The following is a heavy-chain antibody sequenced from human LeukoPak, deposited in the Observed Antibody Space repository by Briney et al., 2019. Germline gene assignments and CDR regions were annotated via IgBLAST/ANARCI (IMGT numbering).Heavy chain of an antibody. V-gene: IGHV4-4*08. D-gene: IGHD3-3*02. Sequence: TPSETLSLICTVSNGSISLHFWSWIRQSPGKGLEWIGYVSNSGTTHYNPSLKSRVTISVDTSKSHLSLKLSSVTAADTAVYYCASGISVDPDTFDIWGPGIMVTVSP. CDR3: ASGISVDPDTFDI. CDR2: VSNSGTT. CDR1: NGSISLHF. J-gene: IGHJ3*02.